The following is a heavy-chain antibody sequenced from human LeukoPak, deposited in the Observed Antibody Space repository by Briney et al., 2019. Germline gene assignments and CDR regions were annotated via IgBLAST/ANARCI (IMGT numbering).Heavy chain of an antibody. J-gene: IGHJ4*02. CDR3: ARAFPCGGDCTPLSYYFDY. V-gene: IGHV4-34*01. Sequence: SETLSLTCAVYGGSFSGYYWSWIRQPPGKGLEWIGEINHSGSTNYNPSLKSRVTISVDTSKNQFSLKLSSVTAADTAVYYCARAFPCGGDCTPLSYYFDYWGQGTLVTVSS. D-gene: IGHD2-21*02. CDR2: INHSGST. CDR1: GGSFSGYY.